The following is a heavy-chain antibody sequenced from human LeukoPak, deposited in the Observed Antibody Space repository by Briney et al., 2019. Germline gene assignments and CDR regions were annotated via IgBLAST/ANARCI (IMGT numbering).Heavy chain of an antibody. J-gene: IGHJ5*02. CDR1: GVSMSSSPYY. CDR2: NYDSGNT. CDR3: ARHDCDSSRCSVNWFDP. D-gene: IGHD2/OR15-2a*01. Sequence: SETLSLTCTVSGVSMSSSPYYWGWIRQPPGKGLEWIGTNYDSGNTNYNPSLRSRHTISVDTSRNQFSLKLSSVTAADTAVYYCARHDCDSSRCSVNWFDPWGQGTLVTVSS. V-gene: IGHV4-39*01.